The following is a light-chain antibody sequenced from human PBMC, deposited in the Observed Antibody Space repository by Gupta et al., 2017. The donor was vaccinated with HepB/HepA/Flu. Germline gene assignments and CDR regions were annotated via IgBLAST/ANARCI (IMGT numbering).Light chain of an antibody. CDR2: SNN. V-gene: IGLV1-44*01. Sequence: QSVLTQPPSASGTPGQRVTISCSGSISNIGSNTVNWYQQLPGTAPKLLIYSNNQRPSGVPDRFSGSKSGTSASLAISWLQSEEEADYYCAAWDDSLNGLVFGTGTKVTVL. CDR1: ISNIGSNT. J-gene: IGLJ1*01. CDR3: AAWDDSLNGLV.